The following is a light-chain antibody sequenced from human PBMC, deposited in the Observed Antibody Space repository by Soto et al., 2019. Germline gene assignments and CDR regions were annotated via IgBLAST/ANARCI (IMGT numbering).Light chain of an antibody. V-gene: IGKV3-20*01. CDR1: QSVSSSY. J-gene: IGKJ4*01. CDR3: QQYGRSPA. Sequence: EIVLTQSPGTLSLSPGERATLSCRASQSVSSSYLAWYQQKPGQAPRLLIYGASSRATGIPDRFSGSGSGTDCTLTISRLEPEDFAVYYCQQYGRSPAFGGGTKVEIK. CDR2: GAS.